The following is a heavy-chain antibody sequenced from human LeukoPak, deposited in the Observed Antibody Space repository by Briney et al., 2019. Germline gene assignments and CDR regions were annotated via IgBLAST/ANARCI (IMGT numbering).Heavy chain of an antibody. CDR3: ARGWYNFDY. Sequence: PGGSLRLSCAASGFTFSSYSMNWVRQAPGKGLEWVSGINNSGDRRFYADSVKGRFTISRDNSKNTLYLQMNSLRAEDTAVYYCARGWYNFDYWGQGTRVTVSS. CDR1: GFTFSSYS. CDR2: INNSGDRR. J-gene: IGHJ4*02. D-gene: IGHD6-19*01. V-gene: IGHV3-23*01.